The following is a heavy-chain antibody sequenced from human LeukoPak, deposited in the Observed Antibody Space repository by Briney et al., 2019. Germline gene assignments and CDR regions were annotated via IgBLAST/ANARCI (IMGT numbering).Heavy chain of an antibody. CDR1: GFTFNTYS. J-gene: IGHJ4*02. Sequence: GGSLRLSCEASGFTFNTYSMNWARQAPGKGLEWVSYISSSSSYIYDADSVKGRFTISRDNAKNSLYLQMSSLRAGDTAVYYCARTYFYDNSGYLGYWGQGTLVTVSS. V-gene: IGHV3-21*01. D-gene: IGHD3-22*01. CDR2: ISSSSSYI. CDR3: ARTYFYDNSGYLGY.